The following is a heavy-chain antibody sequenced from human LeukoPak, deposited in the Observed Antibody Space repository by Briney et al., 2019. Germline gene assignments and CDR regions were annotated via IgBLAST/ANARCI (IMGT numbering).Heavy chain of an antibody. Sequence: SETLSLTCTVSGGSISSYYWSWIRQPPGKGLEWIGYIYYSGSTNYNPSLKSRVTISVDTSKNQFSLKLSSVTAADTAVYYCAAWHSGTYRVDYWGQGTLVTVSS. J-gene: IGHJ4*02. CDR1: GGSISSYY. CDR2: IYYSGST. D-gene: IGHD1-26*01. V-gene: IGHV4-59*01. CDR3: AAWHSGTYRVDY.